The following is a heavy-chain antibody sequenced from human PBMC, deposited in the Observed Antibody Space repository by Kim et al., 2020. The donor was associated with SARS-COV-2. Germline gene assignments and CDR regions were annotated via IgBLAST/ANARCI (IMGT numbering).Heavy chain of an antibody. Sequence: ASVKVSCKASGYTFTSYAMNWVRQAPGQGLEWMGWINTNTGNPTYAQGFTGRFVFSLDTSVSTAYLQISSLKAEDTAVYYCASGGSGSRIWYFDLWGRGTLVTVSS. V-gene: IGHV7-4-1*02. D-gene: IGHD3-10*01. J-gene: IGHJ2*01. CDR1: GYTFTSYA. CDR3: ASGGSGSRIWYFDL. CDR2: INTNTGNP.